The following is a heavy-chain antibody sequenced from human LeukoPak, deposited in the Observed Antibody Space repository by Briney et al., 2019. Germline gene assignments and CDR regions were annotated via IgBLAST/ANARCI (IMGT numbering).Heavy chain of an antibody. Sequence: SETLSLTCVVSGGXISGTNCWSWVRQPPGQGLEWIGEISLAGQTNYNPSLNGRVTMSLDKSSNQLSLHLTSVTAADTATYYCSRESGPFCPFGYWGQGTLVIVSS. CDR1: GGXISGTNC. CDR3: SRESGPFCPFGY. CDR2: ISLAGQT. D-gene: IGHD1-26*01. J-gene: IGHJ4*02. V-gene: IGHV4/OR15-8*02.